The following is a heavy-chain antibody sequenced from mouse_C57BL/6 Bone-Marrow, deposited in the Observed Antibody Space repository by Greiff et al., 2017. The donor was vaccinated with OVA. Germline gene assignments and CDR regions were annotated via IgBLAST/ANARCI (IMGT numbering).Heavy chain of an antibody. CDR2: IYPRDGST. CDR3: ARSPYYGSSTYAMDY. V-gene: IGHV1-85*01. CDR1: GYTFTSYD. J-gene: IGHJ4*01. Sequence: QVQLQQSGPELVKPGASVKLSCKASGYTFTSYDINWVKQRPGQGLEWIGWIYPRDGSTKYNEKFKGKATLTVDTSSSTAYMELHSLTSEDSAVYFCARSPYYGSSTYAMDYWGQGTSGTVSS. D-gene: IGHD1-1*01.